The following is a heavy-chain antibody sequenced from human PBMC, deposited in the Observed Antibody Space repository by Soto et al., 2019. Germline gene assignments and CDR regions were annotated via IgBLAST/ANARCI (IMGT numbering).Heavy chain of an antibody. D-gene: IGHD3-10*01. V-gene: IGHV4-39*01. CDR1: SGSISSTIYS. Sequence: SETLSLTCTVSSGSISSTIYSWDWIRQPPGKGLEWIGSIHYSGSTYYSPSLKSRVTISVDTSRNQFSLKLSSVTAADTALYYCERLRGDSYGAGSSYNVVNWLEKWGQGALVTVSS. CDR2: IHYSGST. J-gene: IGHJ4*01. CDR3: ERLRGDSYGAGSSYNVVNWLEK.